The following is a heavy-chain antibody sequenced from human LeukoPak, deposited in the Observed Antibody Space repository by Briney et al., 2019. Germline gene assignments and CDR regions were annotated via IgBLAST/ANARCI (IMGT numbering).Heavy chain of an antibody. Sequence: GGSLRLSCAASGFTFSSYGMHWVRQAPGKGLEWVSAISGSGGSTYYADSVKGRFTISRDNSKNTLYLQMNSLRAEDTAVYYCAKDPDYGDYVNWFDPWGQGTLVTVSS. CDR2: ISGSGGST. CDR3: AKDPDYGDYVNWFDP. D-gene: IGHD4-17*01. J-gene: IGHJ5*02. CDR1: GFTFSSYG. V-gene: IGHV3-23*01.